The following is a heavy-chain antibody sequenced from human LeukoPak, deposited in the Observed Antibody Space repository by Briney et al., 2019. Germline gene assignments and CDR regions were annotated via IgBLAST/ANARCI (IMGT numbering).Heavy chain of an antibody. Sequence: ASVKVSCKASGYTFTGYYMHWVRQAPGQGLEWMGWMNPNSGNTGYAQKFQGRVTMTRNTSISTAYMELSSLRSEDTAVYYCARECSSTSCAYYYGMDVWGQGTTVTVSS. CDR1: GYTFTGYY. CDR3: ARECSSTSCAYYYGMDV. D-gene: IGHD2-2*01. J-gene: IGHJ6*02. V-gene: IGHV1-8*02. CDR2: MNPNSGNT.